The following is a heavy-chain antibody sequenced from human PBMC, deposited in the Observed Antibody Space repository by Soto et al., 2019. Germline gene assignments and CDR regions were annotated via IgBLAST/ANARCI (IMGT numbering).Heavy chain of an antibody. J-gene: IGHJ4*02. Sequence: SQTISLTDAISGDSVSSNSAAWNWIRQSPSRGLEWLGRTYYRSKWYNDYAVSVKSRITLNPDTSKHQFSLQLNSVTPEDTAGYYCAIYVRPAYSYLAYWGQGTCVTVSS. CDR1: GDSVSSNSAA. CDR3: AIYVRPAYSYLAY. D-gene: IGHD3-10*02. CDR2: TYYRSKWYN. V-gene: IGHV6-1*01.